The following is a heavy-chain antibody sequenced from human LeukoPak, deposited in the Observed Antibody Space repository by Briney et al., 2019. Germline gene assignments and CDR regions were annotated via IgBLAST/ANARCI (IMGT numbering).Heavy chain of an antibody. CDR2: INPNSGDT. CDR3: ARDSWQQLLPGY. V-gene: IGHV1-2*02. CDR1: GYTFTGYY. Sequence: ASVKVSCKASGYTFTGYYMHWVRQAPGQGLEWMGWINPNSGDTNYAQKFQGRVTMTRDTSISTAYMELSRLRSDDTAVYYCARDSWQQLLPGYWGQGTLVTVSS. D-gene: IGHD6-13*01. J-gene: IGHJ4*02.